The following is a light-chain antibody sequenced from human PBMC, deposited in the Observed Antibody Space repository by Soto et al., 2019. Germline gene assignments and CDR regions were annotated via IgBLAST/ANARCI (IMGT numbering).Light chain of an antibody. J-gene: IGKJ1*01. V-gene: IGKV1-5*03. CDR1: QTISSW. CDR2: KAS. Sequence: DIQMTQSPSTLSGSVGDRVTITCRASQTISSWLAWYQQKPGKAPKLLIYKASTLKSGVPSRFSGSGSGTDFTLTISRLEPEDFAVYYCQQYGSSPVTFGQGTKVDI. CDR3: QQYGSSPVT.